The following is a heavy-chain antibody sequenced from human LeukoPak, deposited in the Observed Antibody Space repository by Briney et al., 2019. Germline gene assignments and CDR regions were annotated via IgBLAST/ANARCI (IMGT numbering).Heavy chain of an antibody. Sequence: GGSLRLSCAASGFTFSSYAMGWVRQAPGKGLEWVSAISGSGGSTYYADSVKGRFTISRDNSKNTLYLQMNSLRAEDTAVYYCAKDPTVTGAFDIWGQGTMVIVSS. CDR2: ISGSGGST. D-gene: IGHD4-17*01. CDR3: AKDPTVTGAFDI. V-gene: IGHV3-23*01. J-gene: IGHJ3*02. CDR1: GFTFSSYA.